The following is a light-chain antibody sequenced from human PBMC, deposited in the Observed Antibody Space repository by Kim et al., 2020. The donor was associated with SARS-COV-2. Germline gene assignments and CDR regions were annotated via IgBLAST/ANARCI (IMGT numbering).Light chain of an antibody. CDR2: DAS. CDR1: QSVSSY. Sequence: EIVLTQSPATLSLSPGERATLSCRASQSVSSYLAWYQQKPGQAPRLLIYDASNRATGIPARFSGSGSGTDFTLTISSLEPEDFAVYYCQKRSNWPPWTFGQGTKVVIK. CDR3: QKRSNWPPWT. J-gene: IGKJ1*01. V-gene: IGKV3-11*01.